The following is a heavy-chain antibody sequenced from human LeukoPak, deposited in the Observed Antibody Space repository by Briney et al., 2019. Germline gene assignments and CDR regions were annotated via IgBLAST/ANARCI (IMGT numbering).Heavy chain of an antibody. D-gene: IGHD2-8*01. CDR1: GYSISSHY. CDR3: AREYCTTTCYFDY. J-gene: IGHJ4*02. CDR2: VHYSGGA. Sequence: PSETLSLTCTVSGYSISSHYWSWIRQSPGKGLEGIGYVHYSGGATYNPSLKSRVTISVATSKTQFSLKLSSVTAADTAVYYCAREYCTTTCYFDYWGQGMLVTVSS. V-gene: IGHV4-59*11.